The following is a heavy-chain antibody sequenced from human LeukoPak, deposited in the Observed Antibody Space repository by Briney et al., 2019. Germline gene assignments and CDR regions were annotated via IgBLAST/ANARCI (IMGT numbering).Heavy chain of an antibody. V-gene: IGHV4-39*07. Sequence: SETLSLTCNVSGGSLSSTTNYWGWIRQPPGRGLEWIGNIHYRGSTYYNPSLKSRVIISLDTSKNQFSLKLSSVTAADTAVYYCASNVLLVTGSGDFWGQGTLVTVSS. CDR3: ASNVLLVTGSGDF. D-gene: IGHD2-21*02. CDR2: IHYRGST. J-gene: IGHJ4*02. CDR1: GGSLSSTTNY.